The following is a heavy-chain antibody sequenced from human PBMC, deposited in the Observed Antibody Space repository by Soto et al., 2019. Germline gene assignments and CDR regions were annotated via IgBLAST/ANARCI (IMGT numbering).Heavy chain of an antibody. CDR2: ISGSGGST. J-gene: IGHJ4*02. D-gene: IGHD3-10*01. CDR1: GFTFSSYA. V-gene: IGHV3-23*01. CDR3: AKDRKGGSGSYYNIDY. Sequence: GGSLRLSCAASGFTFSSYAMSWVRQAPGKGLEWVSAISGSGGSTYYADSVKGRFTISRDNSKNTLYLQMNSLRAEDTAVYYCAKDRKGGSGSYYNIDYWGQGTLVTVSS.